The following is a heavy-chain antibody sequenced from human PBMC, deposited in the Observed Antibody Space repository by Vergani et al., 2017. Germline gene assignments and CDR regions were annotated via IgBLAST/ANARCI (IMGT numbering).Heavy chain of an antibody. J-gene: IGHJ4*02. D-gene: IGHD3-10*01. CDR2: IYYSGST. CDR3: ARVGRMVRGVIIRGGFDY. V-gene: IGHV4-59*01. CDR1: GGSISSYY. Sequence: QVQLQESGPGLVKPSETLSLTCTVSGGSISSYYWSWIRQPPGKGLEWIGYIYYSGSTNYNPSLKSRVTISVDTSKNQFSLKLSSVTAADTAVYYCARVGRMVRGVIIRGGFDYWGQGTLVTVSS.